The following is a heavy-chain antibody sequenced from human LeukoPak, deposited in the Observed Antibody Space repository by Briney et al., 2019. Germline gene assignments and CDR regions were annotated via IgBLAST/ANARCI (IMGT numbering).Heavy chain of an antibody. CDR2: IKQDGSEK. J-gene: IGHJ5*02. Sequence: GGSLRLSCAASGFTFSSYWMSWVRQAPGKGLEWVANIKQDGSEKYYVDSVKGRFTISRDNAKNSLYLQMNSLRAEDTAVYYCARNSRSKIAAAGHNWFDPWGQGTLVTVSS. D-gene: IGHD6-13*01. CDR3: ARNSRSKIAAAGHNWFDP. V-gene: IGHV3-7*01. CDR1: GFTFSSYW.